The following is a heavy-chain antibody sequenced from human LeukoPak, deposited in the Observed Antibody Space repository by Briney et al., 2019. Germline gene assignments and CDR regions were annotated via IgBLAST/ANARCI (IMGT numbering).Heavy chain of an antibody. Sequence: PGGSLRLSCAASGITLSSYAMSWVRQAPGPELGLVSAINGSGVITYYTDSVKGRFTISRDNSKNTVYLQMNSLRAEDTAIYYCAKDSSQGGDYFDYWGQGTLVTVSS. CDR3: AKDSSQGGDYFDY. J-gene: IGHJ4*02. CDR2: INGSGVIT. V-gene: IGHV3-23*01. CDR1: GITLSSYA. D-gene: IGHD3-16*01.